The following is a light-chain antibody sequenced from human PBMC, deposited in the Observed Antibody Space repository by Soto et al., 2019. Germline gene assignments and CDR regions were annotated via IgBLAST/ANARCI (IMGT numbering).Light chain of an antibody. Sequence: QAVVTQPASVSGSPGQSITISCTGTSSDVGSYNLVSWYQQHPGKAPKVMIYEGSKRPSGVSNRFSGSKSGNTASLTISGLQADDEADYYCCSYAGSRVFGGGTKLIVL. CDR3: CSYAGSRV. J-gene: IGLJ3*02. CDR2: EGS. CDR1: SSDVGSYNL. V-gene: IGLV2-23*01.